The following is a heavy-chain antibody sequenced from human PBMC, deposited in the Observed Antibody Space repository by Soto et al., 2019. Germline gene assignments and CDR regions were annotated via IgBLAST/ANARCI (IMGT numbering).Heavy chain of an antibody. V-gene: IGHV1-8*01. CDR2: MNPGSGNT. D-gene: IGHD3-10*01. CDR3: ARMASSGSLNWFDP. J-gene: IGHJ5*02. Sequence: ASVKVSCKASGYTFTNYDITWVRQATGQGLEWMGWMNPGSGNTDYAHKFQGRVTMTRDISINTAYMELSSLGSDDTAIYYCARMASSGSLNWFDPWGQGTL. CDR1: GYTFTNYD.